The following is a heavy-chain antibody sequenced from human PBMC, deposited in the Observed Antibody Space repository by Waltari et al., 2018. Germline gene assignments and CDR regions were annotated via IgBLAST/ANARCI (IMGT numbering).Heavy chain of an antibody. J-gene: IGHJ6*03. CDR1: GFTFSSYS. V-gene: IGHV3-21*01. CDR3: AREGYGGNSGVAIYYYYMDV. D-gene: IGHD2-21*02. CDR2: ISSSSSYI. Sequence: EVQLVESGGGLVKPGGSLRLSCAASGFTFSSYSMNWVRQAPGTRLEWVSSISSSSSYIYYADSVKGRFTISRDNAKNSLYLQMNSLRAEDTAVYYCAREGYGGNSGVAIYYYYMDVWGKGTTVTVSS.